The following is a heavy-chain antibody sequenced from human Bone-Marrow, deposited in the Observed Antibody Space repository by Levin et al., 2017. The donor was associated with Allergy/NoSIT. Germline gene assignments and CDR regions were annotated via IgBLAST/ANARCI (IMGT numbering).Heavy chain of an antibody. Sequence: GSGPTLVKPTQTLTLTCISSGFSLTTTGGRVNWIRQPPGKALEWLARIDWDDEKFYSTSLKTRLAISKDASKNQVVLALTNVDPMDTGTYYCAHMGSGWQLDYWGQGILVTVSS. D-gene: IGHD6-19*01. CDR3: AHMGSGWQLDY. CDR2: IDWDDEK. CDR1: GFSLTTTGGR. V-gene: IGHV2-70*04. J-gene: IGHJ4*02.